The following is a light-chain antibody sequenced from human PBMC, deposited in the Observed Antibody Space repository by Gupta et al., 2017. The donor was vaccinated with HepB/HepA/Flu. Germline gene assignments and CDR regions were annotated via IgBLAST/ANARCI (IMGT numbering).Light chain of an antibody. Sequence: QSALTQPASVSGSPGQSITISCTGTSSDDGGYNYVSWYQQHPGNAPRLMIYDVSNRPAGVATRFSASKAGNTASLTISARQAEDDADYYSNSDTSSSILAFGGGTKLTVL. J-gene: IGLJ2*01. CDR2: DVS. V-gene: IGLV2-14*03. CDR1: SSDDGGYNY. CDR3: NSDTSSSILA.